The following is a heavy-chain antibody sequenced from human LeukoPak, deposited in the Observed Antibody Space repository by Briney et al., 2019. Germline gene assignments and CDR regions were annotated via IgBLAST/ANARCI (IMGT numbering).Heavy chain of an antibody. Sequence: PSETLSLNCADYGGSFSGYYWSWIRQPPGKGLEWIGEINHSGSTNYNPSLKGRVTISVDTSKNQFSLKLSSVTAADTAVYYCARVPRGYWGQGTLVTVSS. D-gene: IGHD3-10*01. CDR2: INHSGST. CDR1: GGSFSGYY. CDR3: ARVPRGY. J-gene: IGHJ4*02. V-gene: IGHV4-34*01.